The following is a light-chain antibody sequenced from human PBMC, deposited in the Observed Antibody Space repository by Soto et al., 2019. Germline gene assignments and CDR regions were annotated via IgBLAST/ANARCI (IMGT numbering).Light chain of an antibody. CDR2: LNSDGSH. CDR1: SGHSSYA. Sequence: QLVLTQSPSASASLGASVKLTCTLSSGHSSYAIAWHQQQPEKGPRYLMKLNSDGSHSKGDGIPDRFSGSSSGAERYLTISSLQSEDEADYYCQTWVTGTYVVFGGGTKVTVL. J-gene: IGLJ2*01. CDR3: QTWVTGTYVV. V-gene: IGLV4-69*01.